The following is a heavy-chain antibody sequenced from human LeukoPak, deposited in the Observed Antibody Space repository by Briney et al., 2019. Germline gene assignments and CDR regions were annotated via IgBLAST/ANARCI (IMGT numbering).Heavy chain of an antibody. CDR2: IIPISGTA. D-gene: IGHD6-13*01. V-gene: IGHV1-69*13. CDR3: ARGPLDGGSAAGDDY. J-gene: IGHJ4*02. CDR1: GGTFSSYA. Sequence: SVKVSCKASGGTFSSYAISWVRQAPGQGLEWMGGIIPISGTANYAQKFQGRVTITADESTSTAYMELSSLRSEDTAVYYCARGPLDGGSAAGDDYWGQGTLVTVSS.